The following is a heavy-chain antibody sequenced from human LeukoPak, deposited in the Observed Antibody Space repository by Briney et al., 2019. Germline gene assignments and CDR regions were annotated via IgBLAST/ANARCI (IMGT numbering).Heavy chain of an antibody. D-gene: IGHD3-16*01. Sequence: SETLSLACAVYGGSFSGYYWSWIRQPPGKGLEWIGEINHSGSTNYNPSLKSRVTISVDTSKNQFSLKLSSVTAADTAVYYCASMGGFAFDIWGQGTMVTVSS. CDR1: GGSFSGYY. J-gene: IGHJ3*02. V-gene: IGHV4-34*01. CDR2: INHSGST. CDR3: ASMGGFAFDI.